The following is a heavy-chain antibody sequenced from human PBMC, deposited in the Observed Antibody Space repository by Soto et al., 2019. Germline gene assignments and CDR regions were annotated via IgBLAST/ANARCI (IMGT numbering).Heavy chain of an antibody. J-gene: IGHJ4*02. CDR2: IYYSGST. D-gene: IGHD3-22*01. CDR1: GGSISSSSYY. Sequence: SETLSLTCTVSGGSISSSSYYWGWIRQPPGKGLEWIGSIYYSGSTYYNPSLESRVTISVDTSKNQFSLKLSSVTAADTAVYYCASFLTLTTYYYDSSGYRFDYWGQGTLVTVSS. CDR3: ASFLTLTTYYYDSSGYRFDY. V-gene: IGHV4-39*01.